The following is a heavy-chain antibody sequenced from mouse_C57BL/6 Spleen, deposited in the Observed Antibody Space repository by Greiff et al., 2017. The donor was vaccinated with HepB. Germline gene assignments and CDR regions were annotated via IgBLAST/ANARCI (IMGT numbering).Heavy chain of an antibody. V-gene: IGHV1-15*01. CDR1: GSTFTDYE. D-gene: IGHD2-2*01. CDR3: TRKGAYGYDGWYFDV. J-gene: IGHJ1*03. Sequence: LVESGAELVRPGASVTLSCKASGSTFTDYEMHWVKHTPVHGLEWIGAIDPETGGTAYNQKFKGKAILTADKSSSTAYMELRSLTSEDSAVYYCTRKGAYGYDGWYFDVWGTGTTVTVSS. CDR2: IDPETGGT.